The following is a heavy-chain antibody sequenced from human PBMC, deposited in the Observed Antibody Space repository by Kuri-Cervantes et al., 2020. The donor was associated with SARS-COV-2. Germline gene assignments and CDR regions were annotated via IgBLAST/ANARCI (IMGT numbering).Heavy chain of an antibody. CDR3: ARDGDYYGSGSYFTDD. Sequence: AGSLRLSCAASGFAFSSYGMHWVRQAPCKVLEWVAFIRYDGSNKYYADSVKGRFTISRDNAKNTLYLQMNRLRAEEAAVYYCARDGDYYGSGSYFTDDWGQGTRVTVSS. CDR2: IRYDGSNK. J-gene: IGHJ4*02. CDR1: GFAFSSYG. V-gene: IGHV3-30*02. D-gene: IGHD3-10*01.